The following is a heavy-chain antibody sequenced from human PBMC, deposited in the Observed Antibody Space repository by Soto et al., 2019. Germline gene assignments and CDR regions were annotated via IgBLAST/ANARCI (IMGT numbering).Heavy chain of an antibody. V-gene: IGHV3-74*01. CDR2: INSDGSFT. D-gene: IGHD5-12*01. Sequence: QLVESGGGLVQPGGSLRLACAASGLTFSSYWMHWVRQAPGKGLGCVSRINSDGSFTNYADSVKGRFTISRHNAKNTLYLQMNSLTAEYTAVYYFARFGYSAYDPAKYYWGQGARLTVSS. CDR1: GLTFSSYW. CDR3: ARFGYSAYDPAKYY. J-gene: IGHJ4*02.